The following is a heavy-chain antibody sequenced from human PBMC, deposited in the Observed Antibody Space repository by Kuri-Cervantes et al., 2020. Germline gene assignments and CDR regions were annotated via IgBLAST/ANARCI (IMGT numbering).Heavy chain of an antibody. D-gene: IGHD4-23*01. CDR1: GYSFTSYW. CDR2: IYPGNSDT. CDR3: ARLSTVITPGYFDY. Sequence: GESLKISCKGSGYSFTSYWIAWVRQMPGKGLEWMGIIYPGNSDTTYSPSFQGQVTISADKSISTAYLQWSSLKASDTAIYYCARLSTVITPGYFDYWSQGTLVTVSS. J-gene: IGHJ4*02. V-gene: IGHV5-51*01.